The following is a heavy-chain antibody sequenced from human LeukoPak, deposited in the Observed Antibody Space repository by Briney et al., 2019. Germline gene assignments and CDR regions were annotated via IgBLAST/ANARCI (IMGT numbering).Heavy chain of an antibody. D-gene: IGHD6-19*01. J-gene: IGHJ6*02. CDR1: GGSISSYY. V-gene: IGHV4-59*08. CDR3: ARAVAGTGLYYYYYGMDV. CDR2: IYYSGST. Sequence: SETLSLTCTVSGGSISSYYWSWIRQPPGKGLEWIGYIYYSGSTNYNPSLKSRVTISVDTSKNQFSLKLSSVTAADTAVYYCARAVAGTGLYYYYYGMDVWGQGTTVTVSS.